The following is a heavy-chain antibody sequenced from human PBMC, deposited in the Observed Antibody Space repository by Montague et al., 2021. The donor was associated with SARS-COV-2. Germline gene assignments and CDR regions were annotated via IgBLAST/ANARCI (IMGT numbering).Heavy chain of an antibody. Sequence: SETLSLTCTVSGGSITGYYRSWLRLSPGKGLEWIAYIYDCGAVNYNPSLGGGVTISTDTSKNQLSLKVNSVTAADTAVYYCVRGHPYGGARGADDIWGQGTVVTVSS. CDR3: VRGHPYGGARGADDI. CDR2: IYDCGAV. J-gene: IGHJ3*02. CDR1: GGSITGYY. V-gene: IGHV4-59*01. D-gene: IGHD4-23*01.